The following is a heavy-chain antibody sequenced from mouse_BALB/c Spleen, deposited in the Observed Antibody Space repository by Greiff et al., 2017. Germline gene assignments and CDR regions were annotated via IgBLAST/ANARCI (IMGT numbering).Heavy chain of an antibody. V-gene: IGHV5-15*02. J-gene: IGHJ1*01. Sequence: EVQGVESGGGLVQPGGSRKLSCAASGFTFSDYGMAWVRQAPGKGPEWVAFISNLAYSIYYADTVTARFTISRENAKNTLYLEMSSLRSEDTAMYYCARVYGSSGYFDVWGAGTTVTVSS. CDR1: GFTFSDYG. D-gene: IGHD1-1*01. CDR2: ISNLAYSI. CDR3: ARVYGSSGYFDV.